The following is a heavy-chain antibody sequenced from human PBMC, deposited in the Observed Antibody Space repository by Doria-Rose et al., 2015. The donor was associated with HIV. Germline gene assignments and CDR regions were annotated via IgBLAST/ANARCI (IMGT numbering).Heavy chain of an antibody. CDR3: ARSLRRASSHFDF. J-gene: IGHJ4*02. CDR1: GSSINNYY. Sequence: ETLSLTCTVSGSSINNYYWNWIRQPPGMGLEWIGYIHTSANTNYNPSLKSRVAISVDTSRSQFSLKLSSMTAADTAVYYCARSLRRASSHFDFWCQGFLVTVST. V-gene: IGHV4-4*09. CDR2: IHTSANT.